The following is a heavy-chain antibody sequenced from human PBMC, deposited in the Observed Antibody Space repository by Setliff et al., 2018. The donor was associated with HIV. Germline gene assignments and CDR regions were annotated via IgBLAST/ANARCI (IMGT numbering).Heavy chain of an antibody. D-gene: IGHD1-26*01. V-gene: IGHV1-8*02. CDR2: MNPNSGNT. CDR3: ARGTRVVGATTHFYYYMDV. Sequence: ASVKVSCKAPGYTFTSNDINWVRQATGQGLEWMGWMNPNSGNTGYAQKFQGRITISRNTSIGTSYMELNSLTSEDTAVYYCARGTRVVGATTHFYYYMDVWGKGTTVTVTS. J-gene: IGHJ6*03. CDR1: GYTFTSND.